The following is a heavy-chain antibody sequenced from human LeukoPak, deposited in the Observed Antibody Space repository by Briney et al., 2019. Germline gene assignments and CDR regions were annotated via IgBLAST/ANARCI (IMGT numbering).Heavy chain of an antibody. CDR2: ISGSGGST. D-gene: IGHD5-12*01. V-gene: IGHV3-23*01. Sequence: PGGSLRLSCAASGFTFSGYTMHWVRQAPGKGLEWVSAISGSGGSTYYADSVKGRFTISRDNSKNTLYLQMNSLRAEDTAVYYCAKDGHGSGYHDAFDIWGQGTMVTVSS. CDR1: GFTFSGYT. CDR3: AKDGHGSGYHDAFDI. J-gene: IGHJ3*02.